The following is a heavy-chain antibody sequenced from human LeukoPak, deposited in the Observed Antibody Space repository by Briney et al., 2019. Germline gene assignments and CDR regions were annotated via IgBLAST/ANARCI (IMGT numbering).Heavy chain of an antibody. CDR2: IKQDGSEK. CDR3: ARYRIGGAVAGTSNY. V-gene: IGHV3-7*01. CDR1: GFTFSSYW. J-gene: IGHJ4*02. Sequence: DPGGSLRLSCAASGFTFSSYWMSWVRQAPGKGLEWVANIKQDGSEKYYVDSVKGRFTISRDNAKNSLYLQMNSLRAEDTAVYYCARYRIGGAVAGTSNYWGQGTLVTVSS. D-gene: IGHD6-19*01.